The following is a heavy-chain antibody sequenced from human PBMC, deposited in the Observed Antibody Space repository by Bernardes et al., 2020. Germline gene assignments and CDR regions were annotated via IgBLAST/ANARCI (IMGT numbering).Heavy chain of an antibody. J-gene: IGHJ3*02. D-gene: IGHD1-1*01. CDR1: GFTFSSYA. V-gene: IGHV3-23*01. CDR3: AKSSSTGRVHDALDI. CDR2: NSASGSST. Sequence: GGSLRLSCAASGFTFSSYAMNWVRQAPGKGLEWLSANSASGSSTYYADSVKGRFTISRDNSRNTLYLQMNSLRAEDTAVYYCAKSSSTGRVHDALDIWGQGTMVTVSS.